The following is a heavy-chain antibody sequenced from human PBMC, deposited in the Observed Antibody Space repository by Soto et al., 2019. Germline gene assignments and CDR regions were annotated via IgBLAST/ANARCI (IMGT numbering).Heavy chain of an antibody. CDR1: GHTHTELS. V-gene: IGHV1-24*01. J-gene: IGHJ4*02. Sequence: QVQLLQSGAEVKKPGASVKVSCKVSGHTHTELSMHWVRQAPGRGLEWMGGFDPEDGETISAQKFQGRVTMTEDTSTDSTYMELTSLRSEDTAVYYCAAGGTRWLHSPFDYWGQGTLVTISS. D-gene: IGHD1-1*01. CDR3: AAGGTRWLHSPFDY. CDR2: FDPEDGET.